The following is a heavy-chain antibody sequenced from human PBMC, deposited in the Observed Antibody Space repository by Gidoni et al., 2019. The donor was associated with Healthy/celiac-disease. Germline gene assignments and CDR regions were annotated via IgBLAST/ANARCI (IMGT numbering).Heavy chain of an antibody. J-gene: IGHJ4*02. CDR3: TTEVEWWDCSGGSCYPIYYFDY. D-gene: IGHD2-15*01. CDR1: GFTFSHAC. Sequence: EVQLVESGGGLVKPGGSLRLSCAASGFTFSHACMSWVRQAPGKGLEWVGRIKSKTDGGTTDYAAPGKGRFTISRDDSKNTLYLQMNSLKTEDTAVYYCTTEVEWWDCSGGSCYPIYYFDYWGQGTLVTVSS. CDR2: IKSKTDGGTT. V-gene: IGHV3-15*01.